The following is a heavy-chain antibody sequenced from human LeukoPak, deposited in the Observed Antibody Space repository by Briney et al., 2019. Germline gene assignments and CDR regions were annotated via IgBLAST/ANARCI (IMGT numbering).Heavy chain of an antibody. CDR2: IYYSGST. Sequence: SETLSLTCTVSGGSISSSSYYWGWIRQPPGKGLEWIGYIYYSGSTNYNPSLKSRVTISVDTSKNQFSLKLSPVTAADTAVYYCARHPGYCSSTSCYYSAFDIWGQGTMVTVSS. CDR3: ARHPGYCSSTSCYYSAFDI. V-gene: IGHV4-61*05. D-gene: IGHD2-2*03. J-gene: IGHJ3*02. CDR1: GGSISSSSYY.